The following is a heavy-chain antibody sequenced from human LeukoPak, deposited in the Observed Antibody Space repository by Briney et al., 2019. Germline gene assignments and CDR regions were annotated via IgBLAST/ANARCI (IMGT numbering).Heavy chain of an antibody. CDR3: TRVRNSNNWWGAFDI. V-gene: IGHV1-18*01. Sequence: GASVKVSCKAFGYTFGTSSISWVRQAPGQRLEWMGWISPNNGNTHYAQGVQGRVTMTTDTSRSTAYMELRSLRSDDTAVYYCTRVRNSNNWWGAFDIWGQGTMVTVSS. CDR1: GYTFGTSS. J-gene: IGHJ3*02. D-gene: IGHD1-1*01. CDR2: ISPNNGNT.